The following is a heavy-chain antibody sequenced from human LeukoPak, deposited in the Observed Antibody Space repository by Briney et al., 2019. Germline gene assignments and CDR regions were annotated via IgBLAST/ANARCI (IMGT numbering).Heavy chain of an antibody. J-gene: IGHJ4*02. Sequence: GGSLRLSCAASGFTFSTHSMNWVRQAPGKGLEWVAVISSDGSNKFYADSVKGRFTISRDGSKNTLYLQMNSLRPDDTAVYFCAKPQVTANWYYFHYWGQGTLVTVSS. CDR3: AKPQVTANWYYFHY. D-gene: IGHD2-21*02. CDR1: GFTFSTHS. CDR2: ISSDGSNK. V-gene: IGHV3-30*18.